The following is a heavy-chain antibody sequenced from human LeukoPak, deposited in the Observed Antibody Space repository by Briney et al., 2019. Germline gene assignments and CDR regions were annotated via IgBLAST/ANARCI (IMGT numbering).Heavy chain of an antibody. V-gene: IGHV3-7*01. D-gene: IGHD6-19*01. CDR3: ASGGGWVFFN. J-gene: IGHJ4*02. CDR2: INSDGSEK. CDR1: GFPFTSYW. Sequence: GGSLRLSCAASGFPFTSYWLSWFRQSPGRGLEWVAHINSDGSEKNYVDSVKGRFTISRDNARNSQFLQMNSLRAEDTAVYYCASGGGWVFFNWGQGTLVTVSS.